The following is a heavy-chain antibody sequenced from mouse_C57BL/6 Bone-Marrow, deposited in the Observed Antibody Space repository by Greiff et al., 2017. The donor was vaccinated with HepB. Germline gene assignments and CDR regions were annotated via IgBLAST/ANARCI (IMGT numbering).Heavy chain of an antibody. CDR1: GFTFSSYA. Sequence: EVQGVESGEGLVKPGGSLKLSCAASGFTFSSYAMSWVRQTPEKRLEWVAYISSGGDYIYYADTVKGRFTISRDNARNTLYLQMSSLKSEDTALYYCTREGGNYGAYWGQGTLVTVSA. CDR3: TREGGNYGAY. CDR2: ISSGGDYI. J-gene: IGHJ3*01. D-gene: IGHD2-1*01. V-gene: IGHV5-9-1*02.